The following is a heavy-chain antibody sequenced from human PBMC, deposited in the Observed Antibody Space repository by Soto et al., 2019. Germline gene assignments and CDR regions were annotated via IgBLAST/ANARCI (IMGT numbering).Heavy chain of an antibody. D-gene: IGHD5-12*01. V-gene: IGHV4-61*01. CDR1: GGSVSSGSYY. CDR2: MYSSGST. Sequence: QVQLQESGPGLVKPSETLSLTCTVSGGSVSSGSYYWSWIRQPPGKGLEWIGYMYSSGSTSYNPSLKSRVTISVDTSKNQFSLKLSSVTAADTAVYYCARDGDGYNYWGQGTLVTVSS. J-gene: IGHJ4*02. CDR3: ARDGDGYNY.